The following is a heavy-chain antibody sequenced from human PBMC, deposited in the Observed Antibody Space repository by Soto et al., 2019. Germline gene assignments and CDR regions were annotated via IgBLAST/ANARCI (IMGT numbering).Heavy chain of an antibody. D-gene: IGHD3-22*01. CDR3: ARRRDSSGYYYRGYFDY. CDR1: GFSLSTSGVG. Sequence: QITLKESGPTLVKPTQTLTLTCTFSGFSLSTSGVGVGWIRQPPGRALEWLALIYGDDDKRYSPSLKNRLTITRDTSKNQVVLTMTNMDPVDTATYYCARRRDSSGYYYRGYFDYWGQGTLVTVSS. J-gene: IGHJ4*02. CDR2: IYGDDDK. V-gene: IGHV2-5*02.